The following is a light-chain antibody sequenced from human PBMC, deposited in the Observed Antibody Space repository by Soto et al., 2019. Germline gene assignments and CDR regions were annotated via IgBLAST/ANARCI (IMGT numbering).Light chain of an antibody. CDR1: QSIGVW. CDR2: MAS. CDR3: LRYDGYSGT. V-gene: IGKV1-5*03. Sequence: ETQMTQSPSTLSASVGDRVTIACRASQSIGVWLAWYRQKPGKAPKLLIYMASTLESGVPSRFSGSGSGAEFTLTITSLQPDDFATYYCLRYDGYSGTFGQGTKVDIK. J-gene: IGKJ1*01.